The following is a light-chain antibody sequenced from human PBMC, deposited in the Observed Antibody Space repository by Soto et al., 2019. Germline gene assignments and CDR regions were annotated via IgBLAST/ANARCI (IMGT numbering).Light chain of an antibody. V-gene: IGKV3-15*01. CDR1: QSVSSD. Sequence: VMTRSPATLSVSPGESASLSCRASQSVSSDLAWFQQKPGQAPRLLIHNASTTATGIPARFSGSGSGTEFTLTISRLQSGDFAVYYCQQYNNWPLTFGQGTKVDIK. CDR2: NAS. CDR3: QQYNNWPLT. J-gene: IGKJ1*01.